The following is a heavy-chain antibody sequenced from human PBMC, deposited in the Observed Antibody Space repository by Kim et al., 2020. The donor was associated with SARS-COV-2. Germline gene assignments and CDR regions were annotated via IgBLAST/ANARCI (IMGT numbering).Heavy chain of an antibody. V-gene: IGHV3-7*01. CDR2: INPDGSER. Sequence: GGSLRLSCAASGFTFSEFWMTWVRQAPGKGLAWVANINPDGSERYFVDSVKGRFTVSRDNAKNSVYLQMSSLRVEDTAIYYCARGSRQSGVTIYWGQGIL. D-gene: IGHD3-10*01. CDR3: ARGSRQSGVTIY. J-gene: IGHJ4*02. CDR1: GFTFSEFW.